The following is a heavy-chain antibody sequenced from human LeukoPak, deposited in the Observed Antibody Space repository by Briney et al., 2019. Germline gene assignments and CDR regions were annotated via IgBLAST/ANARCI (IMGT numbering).Heavy chain of an antibody. CDR1: GGSIGSYY. CDR3: ARGDSSSWYASSRPTDYGMDV. J-gene: IGHJ6*02. CDR2: IYHSGST. D-gene: IGHD6-13*01. V-gene: IGHV4-59*01. Sequence: SETLSLTCTVSGGSIGSYYWNWIRQPPGKGLEWIGYIYHSGSTNYNPSLKSRVTISVDTSKNQFSLKLSSVTAADTAVYYCARGDSSSWYASSRPTDYGMDVWGQGTTVTVSS.